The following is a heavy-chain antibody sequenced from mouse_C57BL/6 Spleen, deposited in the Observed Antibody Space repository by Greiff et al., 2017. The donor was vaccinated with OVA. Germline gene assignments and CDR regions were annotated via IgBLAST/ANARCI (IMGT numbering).Heavy chain of an antibody. CDR3: ARGGTGGLFDY. CDR2: IYPSDSET. J-gene: IGHJ2*01. CDR1: GYTFTSYW. D-gene: IGHD3-3*01. V-gene: IGHV1-61*01. Sequence: VQLQQPGAELVRPGSSVKLSCKASGYTFTSYWMDWVKQRPGQGLEWIGNIYPSDSETHYNQKFKDKATLTVDKSSSTAYMQLSSLTSEDSAVYYCARGGTGGLFDYWGQGTTLTVSS.